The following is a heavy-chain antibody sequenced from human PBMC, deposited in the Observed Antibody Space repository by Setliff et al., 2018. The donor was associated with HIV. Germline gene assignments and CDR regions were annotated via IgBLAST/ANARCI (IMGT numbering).Heavy chain of an antibody. CDR1: GGSISSHY. J-gene: IGHJ3*02. CDR2: IYYSGTT. V-gene: IGHV4-59*04. D-gene: IGHD4-17*01. CDR3: ARHSLGNIGAYIRIGAIDI. Sequence: SETLSLTCTVSGGSISSHYWSWIRQPPGKGLEWIGTIYYSGTTHDNPSLNSRVIISVDTSKNQFSLRLNSVTAADTAVYYCARHSLGNIGAYIRIGAIDIWGQGTXVTVSS.